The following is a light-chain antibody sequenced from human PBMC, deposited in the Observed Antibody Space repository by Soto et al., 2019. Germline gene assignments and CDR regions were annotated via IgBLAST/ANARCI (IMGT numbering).Light chain of an antibody. Sequence: EIVMTRSPATLSVSPGERATLSCRASQSVSSNLAWYQQKPGQAPRLLIYGASTRATGIPARFSGSGSGTEFTLTISSLQSEDFAVYYCQQYNNRPPGTFGKGTKLEIK. CDR3: QQYNNRPPGT. J-gene: IGKJ2*01. V-gene: IGKV3-15*01. CDR2: GAS. CDR1: QSVSSN.